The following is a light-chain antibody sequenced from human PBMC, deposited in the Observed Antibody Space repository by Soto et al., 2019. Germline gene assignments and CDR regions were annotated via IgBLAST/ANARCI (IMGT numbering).Light chain of an antibody. CDR1: QDVGKW. CDR2: GAS. Sequence: DIQMTQSPPSVSASVGDRVTITCRASQDVGKWLAWYQQRPGKAPTLLIHGASSLQSGVPPRYSGSGSGTDFTLTISSLQPEDFATYYCQQSYSSRSITLGQGTRLEIK. CDR3: QQSYSSRSIT. J-gene: IGKJ5*01. V-gene: IGKV1-12*01.